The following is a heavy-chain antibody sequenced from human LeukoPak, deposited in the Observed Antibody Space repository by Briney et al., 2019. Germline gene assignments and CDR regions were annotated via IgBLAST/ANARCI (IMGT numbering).Heavy chain of an antibody. CDR3: ASVKYSYYYYYYMDV. D-gene: IGHD1-1*01. CDR1: GGTFSSYA. CDR2: IIPIFGTA. J-gene: IGHJ6*03. Sequence: SVKVSCKASGGTFSSYAISWVRQAPGQGLEWMGGIIPIFGTANYAQKFQGRVTITADESTSTAYMELSSLRSEDTAVYYCASVKYSYYYYYYMDVWGKGTTVTVSS. V-gene: IGHV1-69*13.